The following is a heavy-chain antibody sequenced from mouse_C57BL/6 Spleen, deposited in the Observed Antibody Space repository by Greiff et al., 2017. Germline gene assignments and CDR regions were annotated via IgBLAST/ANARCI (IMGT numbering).Heavy chain of an antibody. CDR1: GYTFTSYW. Sequence: QVQLQQPGAELVRPGTSVKLSCKASGYTFTSYWMHWVKQRPGQGLEWIGVIDPSDSYTNYNQKFKGKATLTVDTSSSTAYMQLSSLTSEDSAVYYCARVEVLLPFAYWGQGTLVTVSA. J-gene: IGHJ3*01. CDR3: ARVEVLLPFAY. CDR2: IDPSDSYT. V-gene: IGHV1-59*01. D-gene: IGHD1-1*01.